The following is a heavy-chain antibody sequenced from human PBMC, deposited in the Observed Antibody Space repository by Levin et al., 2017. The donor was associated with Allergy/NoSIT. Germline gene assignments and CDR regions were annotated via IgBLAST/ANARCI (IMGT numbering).Heavy chain of an antibody. J-gene: IGHJ3*02. CDR2: ISWNSGSV. CDR3: ARDNIGLPDAFDI. V-gene: IGHV3-9*01. CDR1: GFTFDDYA. D-gene: IGHD3-10*01. Sequence: PGGSLRLSCAASGFTFDDYAMHWVRQAPGKGLEWVSGISWNSGSVGYADSTKGRFTISRDNAKNSLYLQTNSLRTEDTALYYCARDNIGLPDAFDIWGQGTMVIVSS.